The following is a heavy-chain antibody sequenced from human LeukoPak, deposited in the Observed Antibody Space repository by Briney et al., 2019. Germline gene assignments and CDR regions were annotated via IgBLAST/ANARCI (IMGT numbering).Heavy chain of an antibody. CDR2: IKSKTDGGTT. D-gene: IGHD4-17*01. CDR1: GFTFSNAW. Sequence: KPGGSLRLSCAASGFTFSNAWMSWVRQAPGKGLEWVGRIKSKTDGGTTDYAAPVKGRFTISRDDSKNTLYLQMNSLKTEDTAVYYCTTGLKGDYVLRYWGQGTLVTVSS. V-gene: IGHV3-15*01. J-gene: IGHJ4*02. CDR3: TTGLKGDYVLRY.